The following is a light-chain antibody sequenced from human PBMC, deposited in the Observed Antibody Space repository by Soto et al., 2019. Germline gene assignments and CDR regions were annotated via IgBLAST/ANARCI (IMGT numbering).Light chain of an antibody. CDR3: QERTNWLT. V-gene: IGKV3-11*01. CDR1: QNVSTY. Sequence: EIVLTQSPATLSLSPGERATLSCRASQNVSTYLAWYQQKPGQAPRLLIYDASNRATAIPARFSGSGSGTDFSLAMSGLEPDDCAVYYCQERTNWLTFGPGTKVDIK. CDR2: DAS. J-gene: IGKJ3*01.